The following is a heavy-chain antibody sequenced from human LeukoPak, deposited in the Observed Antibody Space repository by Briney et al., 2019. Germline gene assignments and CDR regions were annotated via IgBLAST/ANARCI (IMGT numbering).Heavy chain of an antibody. Sequence: ASVKVSCKVSGYTLTELSMHWVRQAPGKGLEWMGGFDPEDGETIYAQKFQGRVTITRDTSASTAYMELSSLRSEDTAVYYCARVSSWPYFDYWGQGTLVTVSS. V-gene: IGHV1-24*01. J-gene: IGHJ4*02. CDR1: GYTLTELS. CDR3: ARVSSWPYFDY. CDR2: FDPEDGET. D-gene: IGHD2-2*01.